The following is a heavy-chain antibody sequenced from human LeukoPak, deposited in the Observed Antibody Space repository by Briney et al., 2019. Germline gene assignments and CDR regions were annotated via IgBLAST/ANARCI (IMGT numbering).Heavy chain of an antibody. V-gene: IGHV1-46*01. J-gene: IGHJ4*02. CDR3: ARDLGHFDWLPQAWN. CDR2: INPSGGST. Sequence: AASVKVSCKASGYTFTSYYMHWVRQAPGQGLEWMGIINPSGGSTSYAQKFQGRVTMTRDTSTSTVYMELSSLRSEDTAVYYCARDLGHFDWLPQAWNWGQGTLVTVSS. CDR1: GYTFTSYY. D-gene: IGHD3-9*01.